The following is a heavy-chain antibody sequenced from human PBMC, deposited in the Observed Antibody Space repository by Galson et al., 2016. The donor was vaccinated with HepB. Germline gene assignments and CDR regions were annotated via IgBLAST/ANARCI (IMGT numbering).Heavy chain of an antibody. CDR2: IGSGGSTI. V-gene: IGHV3-48*02. J-gene: IGHJ6*02. D-gene: IGHD6-13*01. CDR3: ARDGGQQLVRWERLRKVYYYYPMDV. CDR1: GFTFSSYA. Sequence: SLRLSCAASGFTFSSYAMSWVRQAPGKGLEWVSHIGSGGSTISYADSVKGRFTISRDNAKHSQYLQMHSLRDEDTAVYYCARDGGQQLVRWERLRKVYYYYPMDVWGQGTTVTVSS.